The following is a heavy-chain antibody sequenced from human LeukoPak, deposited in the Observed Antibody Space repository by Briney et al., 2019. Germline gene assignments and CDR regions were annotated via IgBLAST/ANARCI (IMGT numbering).Heavy chain of an antibody. J-gene: IGHJ3*01. V-gene: IGHV3-13*01. D-gene: IGHD5-24*01. CDR3: TRGGLEGPCDV. Sequence: GGSLRLSCSASGFTFSNYDMHWVRQEKGKGLEWVSSIGSGGRTYYAPSGMGRLTISQENDKNSLYLQMNNLGAGDTAIYYCTRGGLEGPCDVWGQGTMVAVSS. CDR1: GFTFSNYD. CDR2: IGSGGRT.